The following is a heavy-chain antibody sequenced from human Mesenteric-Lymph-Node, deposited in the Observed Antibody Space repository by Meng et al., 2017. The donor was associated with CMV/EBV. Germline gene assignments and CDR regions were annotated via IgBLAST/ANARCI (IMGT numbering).Heavy chain of an antibody. CDR3: ARDSPYDFWSGYYTPGNYYGMDV. V-gene: IGHV1-69*05. CDR2: IIPIFGTA. CDR1: GGTFGSYA. J-gene: IGHJ6*02. Sequence: SVKVSCKASGGTFGSYAISWVRQAPGQGLEWMGGIIPIFGTANYAQKFQGRVTITTDESTSTAYMELRSLRSDDTAVYYCARDSPYDFWSGYYTPGNYYGMDVWGQGTTV. D-gene: IGHD3-3*01.